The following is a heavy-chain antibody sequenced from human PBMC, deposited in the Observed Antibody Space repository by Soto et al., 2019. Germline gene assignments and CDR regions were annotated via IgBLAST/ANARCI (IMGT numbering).Heavy chain of an antibody. CDR3: AKDYANWFDP. CDR1: VGSISTYY. D-gene: IGHD4-17*01. V-gene: IGHV4-59*01. Sequence: SETLSLTCTVSVGSISTYYWSWIRQPPGKGLEWIGYIYYSGSTNYNPSLKSRVAISVDTSKNQFSLKLSSVTAADTAVYYCAKDYANWFDPWGQGTLVTVSS. J-gene: IGHJ5*02. CDR2: IYYSGST.